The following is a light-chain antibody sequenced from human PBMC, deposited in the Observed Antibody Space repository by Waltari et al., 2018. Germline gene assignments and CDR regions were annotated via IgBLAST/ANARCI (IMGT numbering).Light chain of an antibody. Sequence: QSALTQPASVSGSPGQSITIPCTGTSSDVGSYTLVSWYQQHPGKAPKLMIYEGSKRPSGVSNRFSGSKSGNTASLTISGLQAEDEADYYCCSYAGSRVFGTGTKVTVL. CDR2: EGS. CDR1: SSDVGSYTL. J-gene: IGLJ1*01. V-gene: IGLV2-23*01. CDR3: CSYAGSRV.